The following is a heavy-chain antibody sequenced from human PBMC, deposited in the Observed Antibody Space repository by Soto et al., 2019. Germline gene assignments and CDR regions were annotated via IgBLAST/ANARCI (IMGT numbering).Heavy chain of an antibody. V-gene: IGHV3-48*02. Sequence: EVLLVESGGGLVQPGGSLRLSCAASEFIFSTYKMNWVRQAPGKGLEWLSYINTDSESIYYANSVTGRFTVSRDNAKRSLYLQMNSLRDEDTAVYYCARDDFDGYGSLWGQGTLVTVTS. J-gene: IGHJ4*02. CDR1: EFIFSTYK. CDR3: ARDDFDGYGSL. D-gene: IGHD3-10*01. CDR2: INTDSESI.